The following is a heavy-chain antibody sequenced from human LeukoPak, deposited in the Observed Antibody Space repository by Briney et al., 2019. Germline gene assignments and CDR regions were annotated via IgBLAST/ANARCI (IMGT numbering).Heavy chain of an antibody. Sequence: GGSLRLSCAASGFTFGTYAMHWVRQAPGRGLEYVSGISSNGGRTHYANSVKGRFTISRDNSKNTLYLQMGSLRPEDMAVYHCARDPGIEAAGELYYYMDVWGKGTTVTVSS. CDR2: ISSNGGRT. CDR3: ARDPGIEAAGELYYYMDV. D-gene: IGHD6-13*01. V-gene: IGHV3-64*01. J-gene: IGHJ6*03. CDR1: GFTFGTYA.